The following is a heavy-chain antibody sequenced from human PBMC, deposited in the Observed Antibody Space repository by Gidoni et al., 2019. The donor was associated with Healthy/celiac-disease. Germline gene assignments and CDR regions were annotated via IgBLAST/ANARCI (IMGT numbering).Heavy chain of an antibody. CDR3: ARGGVEMAYMSPGY. D-gene: IGHD4-4*01. Sequence: EVQLVESGGGLVKPGGSLRLSCAASGFTFSSYSMNWVRQAPGKGLEWVSSISSSSSYIYYADSVKGRFTISRDNAKNSLYLQMNSLRAEDTAVYYCARGGVEMAYMSPGYWGQGTLVTVSS. J-gene: IGHJ4*02. CDR1: GFTFSSYS. V-gene: IGHV3-21*01. CDR2: ISSSSSYI.